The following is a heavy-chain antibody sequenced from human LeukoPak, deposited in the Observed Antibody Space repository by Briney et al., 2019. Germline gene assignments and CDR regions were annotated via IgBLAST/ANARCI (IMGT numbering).Heavy chain of an antibody. D-gene: IGHD4-17*01. CDR3: ARAGPTVTYYYYYYMDV. Sequence: SETLSLTCTVSGGSISSYYWSWIRQPPGKGLEWIGYIYYSGSTNYNPSLKSRVTISVDTSKNQFSLKLSSVTTADTAVYYCARAGPTVTYYYYYYMDVWGKGTTVTVSS. J-gene: IGHJ6*03. CDR1: GGSISSYY. CDR2: IYYSGST. V-gene: IGHV4-59*01.